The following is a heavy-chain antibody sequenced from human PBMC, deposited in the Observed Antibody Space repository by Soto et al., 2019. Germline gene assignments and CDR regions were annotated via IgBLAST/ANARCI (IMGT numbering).Heavy chain of an antibody. V-gene: IGHV4-59*01. D-gene: IGHD3-9*01. J-gene: IGHJ5*02. CDR2: MHHTQGT. CDR3: ARVPFVGYFDWLDP. CDR1: GASIISYY. Sequence: PSETLSLTCSVSGASIISYYCTFIRHPPGGGLEWIGYMHHTQGTNDNPSLRGRVHMSIDTSMNQFSLRLTSVTAADTAVYYCARVPFVGYFDWLDPWGHGTLVTVSS.